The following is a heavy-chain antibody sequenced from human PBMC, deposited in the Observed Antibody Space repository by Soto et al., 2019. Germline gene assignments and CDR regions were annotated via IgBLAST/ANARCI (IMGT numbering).Heavy chain of an antibody. D-gene: IGHD3-10*01. Sequence: QFQLVESGGGVVQPGRSLRLSCDTSGFTFSTYGMHWVRQAPGKGLEWVALIWYDGTNKYYADSVKGRFTISRDNSKNTLYLHMNSLRTEDTAMYYCARDRRPYMVRGVANWGQGTLVTVSS. CDR1: GFTFSTYG. J-gene: IGHJ4*02. CDR3: ARDRRPYMVRGVAN. CDR2: IWYDGTNK. V-gene: IGHV3-33*01.